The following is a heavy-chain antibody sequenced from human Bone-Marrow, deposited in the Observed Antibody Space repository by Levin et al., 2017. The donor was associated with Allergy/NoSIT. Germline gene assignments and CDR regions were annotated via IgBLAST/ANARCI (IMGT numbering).Heavy chain of an antibody. Sequence: SETLSLTCAVSGGSISSSNWWSWVRQPPGKGLEWIGEIYHSGSTNYNPSLKSRVTISVDKSKNQFSLKLSSVTAADTAVYYCAREGGYSGYDPLLGYFDYWGQGTLVTVSS. D-gene: IGHD5-12*01. CDR2: IYHSGST. CDR3: AREGGYSGYDPLLGYFDY. J-gene: IGHJ4*02. CDR1: GGSISSSNW. V-gene: IGHV4-4*02.